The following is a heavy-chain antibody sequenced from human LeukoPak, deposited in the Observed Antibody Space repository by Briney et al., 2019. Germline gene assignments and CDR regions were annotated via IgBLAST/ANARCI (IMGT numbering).Heavy chain of an antibody. V-gene: IGHV1-46*01. CDR1: GHTFTSYY. D-gene: IGHD1-1*01. CDR2: INPSGGST. J-gene: IGHJ4*02. Sequence: ASVKVSCKASGHTFTSYYMRWVRQAPGQGLEWMGIINPSGGSTSYAQKFQDRVTVTRDTSTSTVYMELSSLRSEDTAVYYCAREVAFTTPFDYWGQGTLVTVSS. CDR3: AREVAFTTPFDY.